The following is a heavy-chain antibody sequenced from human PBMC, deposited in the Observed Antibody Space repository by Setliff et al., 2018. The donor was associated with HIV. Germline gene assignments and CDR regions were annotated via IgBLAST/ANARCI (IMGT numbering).Heavy chain of an antibody. CDR3: ARKPDSRNWFDP. CDR1: GSSISTSYW. CDR2: IYHSGST. J-gene: IGHJ5*02. Sequence: ASETLSLTCAVSGSSISTSYWWGWIRQPPGKGLEWIGYIYHSGSTYYNPSLKSRVTLSVDTSKNQFSLRLTSVTAVDTAVYYCARKPDSRNWFDPWGQGTLVTVSS. V-gene: IGHV4-28*01.